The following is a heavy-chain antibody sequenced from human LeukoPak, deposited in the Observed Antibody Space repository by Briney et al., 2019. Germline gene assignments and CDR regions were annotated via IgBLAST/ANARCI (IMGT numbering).Heavy chain of an antibody. D-gene: IGHD2-15*01. CDR3: ARTGMVAANWFDP. V-gene: IGHV1-2*02. CDR2: INPNSGGT. J-gene: IGHJ5*02. CDR1: GYTFTGYY. Sequence: PWASVKVSCKASGYTFTGYYMHWVRQAPGQGLEWMGWINPNSGGTSYAQKFQGRVTMTRDTSISTAYMELSRLRSDDTAVYYCARTGMVAANWFDPWGQGTLVTVSS.